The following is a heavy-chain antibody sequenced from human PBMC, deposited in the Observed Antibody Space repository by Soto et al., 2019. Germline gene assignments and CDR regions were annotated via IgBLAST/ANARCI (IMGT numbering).Heavy chain of an antibody. CDR3: ARGVAVAAPAEYFQH. V-gene: IGHV3-53*04. J-gene: IGHJ1*01. CDR2: IYSGGST. Sequence: GGSLRLSCAASGFTVSSNYMSWVRQAPGRGLEWVSVIYSGGSTYYADSVKGRFTISRHNSKNTLYLQMNSLRAEDTAVYYCARGVAVAAPAEYFQHWGQGTLVTVSS. D-gene: IGHD6-19*01. CDR1: GFTVSSNY.